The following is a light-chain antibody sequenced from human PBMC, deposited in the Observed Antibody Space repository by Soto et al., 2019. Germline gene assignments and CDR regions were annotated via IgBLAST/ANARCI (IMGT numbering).Light chain of an antibody. CDR1: SSDVGGYNY. V-gene: IGLV2-11*01. Sequence: QSALTQPRSVSGSPGQSVTISCTGTSSDVGGYNYVSWYQQHPGKAPKLMIYDASKRPSGGPDRFFGSKSGNTASLTISGLQAEDEADYYCCSYAGDYTRVFGGGTKLTVL. J-gene: IGLJ3*02. CDR2: DAS. CDR3: CSYAGDYTRV.